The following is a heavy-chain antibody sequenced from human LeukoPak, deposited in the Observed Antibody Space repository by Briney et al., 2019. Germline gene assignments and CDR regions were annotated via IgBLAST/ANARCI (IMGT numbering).Heavy chain of an antibody. CDR1: GFIFSNYA. CDR3: VKGPRPDITVAHTVEN. V-gene: IGHV3-23*01. CDR2: ISSRGDST. D-gene: IGHD6-19*01. Sequence: GGSLRLSCAASGFIFSNYAMSWVRQVPGRGLEWVSTISSRGDSTYVADSVKGRFTISRDNSKNSLYLRMNTVRAGDTAVYYCVKGPRPDITVAHTVENWGQGTLVTVSS. J-gene: IGHJ4*02.